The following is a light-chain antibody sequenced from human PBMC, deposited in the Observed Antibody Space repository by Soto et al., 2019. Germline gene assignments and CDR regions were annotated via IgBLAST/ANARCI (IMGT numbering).Light chain of an antibody. J-gene: IGLJ3*02. CDR2: EVS. CDR1: GSDMGAYNY. V-gene: IGLV2-14*01. Sequence: QSALTQPASVSGSPGQSITISCTGTGSDMGAYNYVSWYQQHPGKAPKLMIFEVSNRPSGISNRFSGSKSGNTASLTISGRQAEDEADYYCSSYTSSSTPGVFGGGTKLTVL. CDR3: SSYTSSSTPGV.